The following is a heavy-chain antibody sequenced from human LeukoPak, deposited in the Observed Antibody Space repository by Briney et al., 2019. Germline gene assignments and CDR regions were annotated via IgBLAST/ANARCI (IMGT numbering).Heavy chain of an antibody. CDR2: IWYDGSNK. J-gene: IGHJ4*02. CDR1: GFTFSSYG. CDR3: ARDPWYSSSWYMFDY. Sequence: GRSLRLSCAASGFTFSSYGMHWVRQVPGKGLELVAVIWYDGSNKYYADSVKGRFTISRDNSKNTLYLQMNSLRAEDTAVYYCARDPWYSSSWYMFDYWGQGTLVTVSS. D-gene: IGHD6-13*01. V-gene: IGHV3-33*01.